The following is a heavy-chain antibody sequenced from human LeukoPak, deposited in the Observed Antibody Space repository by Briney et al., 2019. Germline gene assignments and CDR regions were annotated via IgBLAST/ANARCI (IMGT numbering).Heavy chain of an antibody. D-gene: IGHD2-2*01. CDR3: DRGQLRVGYLAY. CDR2: IYTSGST. Sequence: SQTLSLTCTVSGGSISSGSYYWSWIRQPAGKGLEWIGRIYTSGSTNYNPSLKSRVTISVDTSKNQFPLELSSVTAGHAAVYYCDRGQLRVGYLAYWGQGTMVTVSS. V-gene: IGHV4-61*02. J-gene: IGHJ4*02. CDR1: GGSISSGSYY.